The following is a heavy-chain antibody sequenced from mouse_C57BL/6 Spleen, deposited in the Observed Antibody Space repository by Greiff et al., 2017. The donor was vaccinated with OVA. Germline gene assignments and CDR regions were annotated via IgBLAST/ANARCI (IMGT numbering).Heavy chain of an antibody. CDR2: IYPRSGNT. Sequence: ESGAELARPGASVKLSCKASGYTFTSYGISWVKQRTGQGLEWIGEIYPRSGNTYYNEKFKGKATLTADKSSSTAYMELRSLTSEDSAVYFCARPLFITTVVATWDAMDYWGQGTSVTVSS. V-gene: IGHV1-81*01. J-gene: IGHJ4*01. D-gene: IGHD1-1*01. CDR3: ARPLFITTVVATWDAMDY. CDR1: GYTFTSYG.